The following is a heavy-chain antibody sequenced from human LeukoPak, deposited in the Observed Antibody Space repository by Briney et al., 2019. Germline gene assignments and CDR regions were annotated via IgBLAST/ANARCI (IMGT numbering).Heavy chain of an antibody. Sequence: GESLKISCAASGFTFSSYAMSWVRQAPGKGLEWVSGISGTGGTTFYADPVKGRFTISRDNSKNALYLQMNDLRAEDTAIYYCAKQYFGVNYFDCWGQGTLVTVSS. CDR3: AKQYFGVNYFDC. CDR2: ISGTGGTT. D-gene: IGHD4/OR15-4a*01. V-gene: IGHV3-23*01. CDR1: GFTFSSYA. J-gene: IGHJ4*02.